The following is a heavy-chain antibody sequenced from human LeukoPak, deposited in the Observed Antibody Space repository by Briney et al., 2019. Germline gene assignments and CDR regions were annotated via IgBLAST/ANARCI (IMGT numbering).Heavy chain of an antibody. CDR1: GFTFSSYS. D-gene: IGHD5-18*01. V-gene: IGHV3-21*04. J-gene: IGHJ4*02. Sequence: GGSLRLSCAASGFTFSSYSMNWVRQAPGKGLEWVSSISSSSSYIHYADSVKGRFTISRDNAKNSLYLQMNSLRAEDTAVYYCAKEDTAMVRGITRYFDYWGQGTLVTVSS. CDR2: ISSSSSYI. CDR3: AKEDTAMVRGITRYFDY.